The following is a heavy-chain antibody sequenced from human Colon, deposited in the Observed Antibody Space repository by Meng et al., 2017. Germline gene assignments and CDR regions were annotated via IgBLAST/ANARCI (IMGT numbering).Heavy chain of an antibody. J-gene: IGHJ4*02. CDR3: ASQRIAASGPPNY. D-gene: IGHD6-6*01. V-gene: IGHV3-23*01. Sequence: GESLKISCAASVFTFSSYAMTWVRQAPGKGLERVSGITGSGDNTYYADSVKGRFTISRDNSKNTVYLQMNSLRAEDTAIYYCASQRIAASGPPNYGGQGTQVTVSS. CDR1: VFTFSSYA. CDR2: ITGSGDNT.